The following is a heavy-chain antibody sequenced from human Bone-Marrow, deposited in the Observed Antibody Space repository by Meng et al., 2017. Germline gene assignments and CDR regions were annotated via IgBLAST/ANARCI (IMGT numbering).Heavy chain of an antibody. V-gene: IGHV4-39*07. Sequence: SAPGLTKPPETLSLTCMFSGGSISSSSYYWGWIRQPPGKGLEWIGSIYYSGSTYYNPSLKSRVTISVDTSKNQFSLKLSSVTAADTAVYYCARAGSGIVVVLDPWGQGTLVTVPS. CDR1: GGSISSSSYY. D-gene: IGHD2-2*01. J-gene: IGHJ5*02. CDR3: ARAGSGIVVVLDP. CDR2: IYYSGST.